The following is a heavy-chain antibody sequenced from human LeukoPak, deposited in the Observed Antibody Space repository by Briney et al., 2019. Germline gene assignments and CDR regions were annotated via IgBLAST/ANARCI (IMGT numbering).Heavy chain of an antibody. J-gene: IGHJ3*02. Sequence: GASVKVSCKASGYTFTSYDINWVRQATGQGLEWMGWMNPNSGNTGYAQKFQGRVTITRNTSISTAYMELSSLRSEDTAVYYCAVHDYGGNSGAFDIWGQGTMVTVSS. CDR3: AVHDYGGNSGAFDI. V-gene: IGHV1-8*03. D-gene: IGHD4-23*01. CDR2: MNPNSGNT. CDR1: GYTFTSYD.